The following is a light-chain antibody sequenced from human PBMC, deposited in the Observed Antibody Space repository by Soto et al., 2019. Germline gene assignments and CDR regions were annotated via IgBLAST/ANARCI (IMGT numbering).Light chain of an antibody. V-gene: IGKV3-20*01. CDR2: GTS. J-gene: IGKJ1*01. Sequence: EIVLTQSPGTLSLSPGERATLSCRASQSVSSSYLAWYQQKPGQAPRLLIYGTSSRATGIPDRFSGSGSGTDFTLTITRLEPEDFGSYYCQHMRTFGQGTKVEMK. CDR1: QSVSSSY. CDR3: QHMRT.